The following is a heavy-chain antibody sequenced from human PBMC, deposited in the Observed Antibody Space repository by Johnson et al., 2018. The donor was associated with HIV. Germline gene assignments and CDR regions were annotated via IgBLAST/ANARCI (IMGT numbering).Heavy chain of an antibody. CDR2: INSYGSGT. J-gene: IGHJ3*02. CDR1: GFTFSRCG. CDR3: ARATYSNSKAHAFDI. V-gene: IGHV3-74*01. Sequence: GFTFSRCGMHWVRQVPGKGLVWVSRINSYGSGTTYADSVKGRFTISRDNAKTTVYLQMNSLRVEDTAVYYCARATYSNSKAHAFDIWGQGTMVTVSS. D-gene: IGHD6-6*01.